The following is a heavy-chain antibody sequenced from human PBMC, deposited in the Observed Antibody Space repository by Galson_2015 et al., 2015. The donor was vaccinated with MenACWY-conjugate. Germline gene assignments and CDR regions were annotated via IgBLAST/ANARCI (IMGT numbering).Heavy chain of an antibody. CDR1: GVTFGHYW. CDR3: ARWSRSGWYGYSYLDY. Sequence: ALRLRCAACGVTFGHYWMHWVRHAPGKGVVWVSLVETDGGSTHYADSVGGRFTVSRDNAKNTVNLQLNSLRAEETAVYYCARWSRSGWYGYSYLDYWGQGTLVTVSS. D-gene: IGHD6-19*01. CDR2: VETDGGST. J-gene: IGHJ4*02. V-gene: IGHV3-74*01.